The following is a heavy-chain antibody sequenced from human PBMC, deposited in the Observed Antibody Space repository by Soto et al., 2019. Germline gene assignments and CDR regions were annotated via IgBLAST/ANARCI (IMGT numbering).Heavy chain of an antibody. D-gene: IGHD3-3*01. J-gene: IGHJ6*02. CDR3: ARDNILGILYGGMDV. Sequence: PSETLSLTCTVSGGSISSGDYYWSWIRQPPGKGLEWIGYIYYSGSTYYNPSLTSRVTISVDTSKNQFSLKLSSVTAADTAVYYCARDNILGILYGGMDVWGQGTTVTVSS. CDR1: GGSISSGDYY. CDR2: IYYSGST. V-gene: IGHV4-30-4*01.